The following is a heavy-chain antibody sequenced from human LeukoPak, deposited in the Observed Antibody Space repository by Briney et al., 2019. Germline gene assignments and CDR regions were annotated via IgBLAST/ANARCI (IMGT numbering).Heavy chain of an antibody. CDR2: ISSSSSYI. J-gene: IGHJ4*02. D-gene: IGHD4-23*01. CDR3: ARDRSPDYGGNRWSFDY. Sequence: GGSLRLSCAASGFTFSSYSMNWVRQAPGKGLEWVSPISSSSSYIYYADSVKGRFTISRDNAKNSLYLQMNSLRAEDTAVYYCARDRSPDYGGNRWSFDYWGQGTLVTVSS. V-gene: IGHV3-21*01. CDR1: GFTFSSYS.